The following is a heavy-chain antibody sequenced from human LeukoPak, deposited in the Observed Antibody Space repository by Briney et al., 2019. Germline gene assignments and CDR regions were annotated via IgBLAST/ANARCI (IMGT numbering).Heavy chain of an antibody. V-gene: IGHV4-59*01. CDR3: AREYSGRKKTYHFDY. CDR1: GGSISSYY. Sequence: SETLSLTCTVSGGSISSYYWSWIRQPPGKGLEWIGHIYYSGSTNYNPSLKSRVTISVDTSKNQFSLKLSSVTAADTAVYYCAREYSGRKKTYHFDYWGQGTLVTVSS. J-gene: IGHJ4*02. D-gene: IGHD1-26*01. CDR2: IYYSGST.